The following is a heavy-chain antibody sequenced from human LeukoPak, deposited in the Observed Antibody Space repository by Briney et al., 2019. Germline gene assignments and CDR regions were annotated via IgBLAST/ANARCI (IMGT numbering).Heavy chain of an antibody. Sequence: SETLSLTCTVSGGSVTSGGYYWGWVRQPPGKGLEWLGYTYHSGSPYYNPSLKTRLTISLDTSKNQFSLKLSSVTAADTAVYYCASNWSDFDYWGQGILVTVSS. J-gene: IGHJ4*02. V-gene: IGHV4-30-2*05. D-gene: IGHD1-1*01. CDR3: ASNWSDFDY. CDR2: TYHSGSP. CDR1: GGSVTSGGYY.